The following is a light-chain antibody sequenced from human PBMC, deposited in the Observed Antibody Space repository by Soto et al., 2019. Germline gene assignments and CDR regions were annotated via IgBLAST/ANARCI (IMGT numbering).Light chain of an antibody. Sequence: QSVLTQPASVSGSPGQSITISCTGTSSDVGGYNYVSWYQQHPGKAPKLMIYDVSNRPSGVSNRFSGSKSGNTASLTISGIQAEDEADYYCSSYTSSSTLVVFGGGTKRTVL. CDR2: DVS. CDR3: SSYTSSSTLVV. V-gene: IGLV2-14*01. CDR1: SSDVGGYNY. J-gene: IGLJ2*01.